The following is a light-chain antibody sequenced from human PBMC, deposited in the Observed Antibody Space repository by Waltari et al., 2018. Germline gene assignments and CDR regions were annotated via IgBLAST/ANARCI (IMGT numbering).Light chain of an antibody. Sequence: QSALTQPASVSGSPGQSITTSCTGTSTDIGAYDFVSWYQQHPGKAPKLLIYEVSDRPSGISYRFSASKSGNTASLTISGLQAEDDATYYCSSYTTITTQVFGGGTKLTVL. CDR1: STDIGAYDF. CDR3: SSYTTITTQV. J-gene: IGLJ2*01. V-gene: IGLV2-14*01. CDR2: EVS.